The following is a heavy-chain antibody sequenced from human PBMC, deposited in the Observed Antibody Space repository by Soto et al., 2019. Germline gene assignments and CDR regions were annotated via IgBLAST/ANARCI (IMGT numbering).Heavy chain of an antibody. J-gene: IGHJ1*01. Sequence: GGSLRLSCAASGFTFDDYAMHWVRQVPGKGLEWVSGINWNSGSIGYGDSVKGRFAISRDDAKNSLHLQMNSLSAEDTAFYYCVKDESINWYSGHFRHWGQGTLVTVSS. D-gene: IGHD6-13*01. CDR2: INWNSGSI. CDR3: VKDESINWYSGHFRH. CDR1: GFTFDDYA. V-gene: IGHV3-9*01.